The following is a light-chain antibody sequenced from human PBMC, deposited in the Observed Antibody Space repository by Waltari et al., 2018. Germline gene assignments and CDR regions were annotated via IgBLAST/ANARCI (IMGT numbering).Light chain of an antibody. V-gene: IGKV3-15*01. CDR3: QQYKYWPPLT. Sequence: EIGMTQSPVTLSVSLGERATLSCRASQSVSSDLAWYQQKPGQAPRLLIYDASTRAAGLAARFSASGSGTEFTLTISSLQSEDFAVYYCQQYKYWPPLTFGGGTKVEIK. J-gene: IGKJ4*01. CDR1: QSVSSD. CDR2: DAS.